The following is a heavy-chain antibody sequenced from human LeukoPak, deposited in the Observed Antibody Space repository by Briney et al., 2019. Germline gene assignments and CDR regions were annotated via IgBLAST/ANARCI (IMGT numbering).Heavy chain of an antibody. Sequence: GESLKISCKGSGYSFTNSWIAWMRQMPGRGLEYMGIIFPGDSDTRYSPSFQGQVTISADKSISTAYLQWSSLKASDTAMYYCARLERGYYDSSGYHVGAFDIWGQGTMVTVSS. CDR1: GYSFTNSW. CDR2: IFPGDSDT. CDR3: ARLERGYYDSSGYHVGAFDI. V-gene: IGHV5-51*01. J-gene: IGHJ3*02. D-gene: IGHD3-22*01.